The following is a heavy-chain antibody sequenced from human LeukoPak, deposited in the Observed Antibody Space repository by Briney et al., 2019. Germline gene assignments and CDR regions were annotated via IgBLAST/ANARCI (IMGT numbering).Heavy chain of an antibody. V-gene: IGHV4-39*07. CDR2: IYYSGST. Sequence: SETLSLTCTVSGGSISSSSYYWGWIRQPPGKGLEWIGSIYYSGSTYYNPSLKSRVTISVDTSKNQFSLKLSSVTAADTAVYYCARGSSYNWNFFDYWGQGTLVTVSS. D-gene: IGHD1-20*01. CDR1: GGSISSSSYY. J-gene: IGHJ4*02. CDR3: ARGSSYNWNFFDY.